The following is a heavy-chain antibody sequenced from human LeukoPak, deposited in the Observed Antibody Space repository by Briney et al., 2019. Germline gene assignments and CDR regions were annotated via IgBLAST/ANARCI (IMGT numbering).Heavy chain of an antibody. CDR1: GGTFSSYA. V-gene: IGHV1-69*05. J-gene: IGHJ4*02. CDR3: ARVGSQYLGFTGFDY. Sequence: SAKVSCKASGGTFSSYAISWVRQAPGQGLEWMGGIIPIFGTANYAQKFQGRVTITTDESTSTAYMELSSLRSEDTAVYYCARVGSQYLGFTGFDYWGQGTLVTVSS. CDR2: IIPIFGTA. D-gene: IGHD2-2*02.